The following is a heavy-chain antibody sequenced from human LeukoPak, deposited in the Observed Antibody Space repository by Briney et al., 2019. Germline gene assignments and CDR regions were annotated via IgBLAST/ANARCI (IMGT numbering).Heavy chain of an antibody. J-gene: IGHJ4*02. CDR2: IYYSGST. CDR3: ARVPISIAAAGYYFDY. CDR1: GGFISSGGYY. Sequence: SETLSLTCTVSGGFISSGGYYWTWIRQRPGKGLEYIGYIYYSGSTNYNPSLKSRVTISVDTSKNQFSLKLSSVTAADTAVYYCARVPISIAAAGYYFDYWGQGTLVTVSS. V-gene: IGHV4-61*08. D-gene: IGHD6-13*01.